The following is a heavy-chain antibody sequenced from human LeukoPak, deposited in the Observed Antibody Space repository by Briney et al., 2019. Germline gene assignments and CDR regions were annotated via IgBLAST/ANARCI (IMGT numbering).Heavy chain of an antibody. Sequence: PGGSLRLSCVASGFTFSSYWMSWVRQAPEKGLEWVANIKQSESENYYVDSVKGRFTISRDNAKNSLYLQMNSLRAEDTAVYYCARRGITYYGMDVWGQGTTVIVSS. V-gene: IGHV3-7*01. CDR1: GFTFSSYW. D-gene: IGHD3-16*01. CDR2: IKQSESEN. CDR3: ARRGITYYGMDV. J-gene: IGHJ6*02.